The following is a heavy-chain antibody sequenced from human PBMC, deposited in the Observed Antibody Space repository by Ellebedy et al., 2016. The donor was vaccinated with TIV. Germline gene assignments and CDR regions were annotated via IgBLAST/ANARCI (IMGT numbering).Heavy chain of an antibody. CDR1: GGSISTFY. CDR2: IHYSGST. J-gene: IGHJ5*02. V-gene: IGHV4-59*01. D-gene: IGHD5-24*01. CDR3: ARDLMASGWFDP. Sequence: MPSETLSLTCTVSGGSISTFYWSWIRQPPGKGLEWIGDIHYSGSTKYNPSLKSRATISVDTSKNQLSLNLNSVTAADTAVYYCARDLMASGWFDPWGQGTLVTVSS.